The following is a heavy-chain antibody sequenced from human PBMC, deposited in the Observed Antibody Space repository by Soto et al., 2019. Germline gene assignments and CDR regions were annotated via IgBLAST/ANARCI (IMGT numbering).Heavy chain of an antibody. CDR3: ARGISIVATIPDLLNDY. J-gene: IGHJ4*02. D-gene: IGHD5-12*01. V-gene: IGHV1-18*01. CDR2: ISAYNGNT. CDR1: GYTFTSYG. Sequence: ASVKVSCKASGYTFTSYGISWVRQAPGQVLEWMGWISAYNGNTNYAQKFQGRFTMTTDTSTSTAYMELRNLRSDDTAVYYCARGISIVATIPDLLNDYWGQGTLVTVSS.